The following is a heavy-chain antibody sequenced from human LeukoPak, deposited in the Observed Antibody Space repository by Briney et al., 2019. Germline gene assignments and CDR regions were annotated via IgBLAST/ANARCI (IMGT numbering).Heavy chain of an antibody. D-gene: IGHD3-10*01. CDR1: GSTVSRNY. CDR2: ITTAGAT. V-gene: IGHV3-66*01. J-gene: IGHJ6*02. Sequence: GGSLRLSCTASGSTVSRNYMSWARLAPGKGLEWVAIITTAGATHYATSVKARFTISRDNSKNTMYLQMNSLRVEDTAVYYCATRGLSGYYYGMDVWGQGTTVTVSS. CDR3: ATRGLSGYYYGMDV.